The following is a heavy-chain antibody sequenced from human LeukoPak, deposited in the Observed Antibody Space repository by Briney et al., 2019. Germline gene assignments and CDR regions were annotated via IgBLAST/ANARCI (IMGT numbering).Heavy chain of an antibody. J-gene: IGHJ5*02. D-gene: IGHD3-22*01. CDR3: ARDQHYYDSSGNPA. V-gene: IGHV3-74*01. Sequence: PGGSLRLSCAASGFIFSSYWMHWVRQAPGKGLVWVSRIKSDGTSTNYADSVKGRFTISRDNAKNTLHLQMNSLRGEDTAIYYCARDQHYYDSSGNPAWGQGALVTVSS. CDR1: GFIFSSYW. CDR2: IKSDGTST.